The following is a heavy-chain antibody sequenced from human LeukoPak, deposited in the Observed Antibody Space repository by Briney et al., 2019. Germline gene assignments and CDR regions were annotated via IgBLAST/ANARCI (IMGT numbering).Heavy chain of an antibody. CDR1: GGSISSYY. CDR2: IYYSGST. CDR3: ARAAVLYYMDV. J-gene: IGHJ6*03. V-gene: IGHV4-59*01. Sequence: PSETLSLTCTVSGGSISSYYWSWIRQPPGKGLEWIGYIYYSGSTNYNPSLKSRVTISVDTSKNQFSLKLSSVTAADTAVYYCARAAVLYYMDVWGKGTTVTISS.